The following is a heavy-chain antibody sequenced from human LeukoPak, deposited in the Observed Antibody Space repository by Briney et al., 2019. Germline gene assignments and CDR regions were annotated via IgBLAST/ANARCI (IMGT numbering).Heavy chain of an antibody. V-gene: IGHV5-51*01. J-gene: IGHJ4*02. D-gene: IGHD2-15*01. CDR1: GYRFTSYW. CDR3: ARHLLAPDY. Sequence: GESLKISCKGSGYRFTSYWIAWVRQMPGKGLEWMGIIYPGDSDTRYSPSFQGQVTISADKPISTAYLQWSSLKASDTAIYYCARHLLAPDYWGQGTLVTVSS. CDR2: IYPGDSDT.